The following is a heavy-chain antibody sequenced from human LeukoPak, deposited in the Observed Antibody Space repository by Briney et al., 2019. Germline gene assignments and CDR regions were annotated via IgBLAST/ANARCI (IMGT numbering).Heavy chain of an antibody. Sequence: GGXLRHSCAGSGFTFSRHWMSWGRQAPGKGVKWVADIKEDGSEKYYLDSVKGLFTISRDHAKNSLYLQMTSLRAEDTALYYCARDPGNGRGYSGYDSDYWGQGTLVTVSS. CDR2: IKEDGSEK. J-gene: IGHJ4*02. CDR3: ARDPGNGRGYSGYDSDY. D-gene: IGHD5-12*01. V-gene: IGHV3-7*01. CDR1: GFTFSRHW.